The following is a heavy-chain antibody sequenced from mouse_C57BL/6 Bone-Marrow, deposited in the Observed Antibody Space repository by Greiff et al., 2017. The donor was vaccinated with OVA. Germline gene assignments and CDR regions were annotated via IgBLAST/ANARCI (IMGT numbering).Heavy chain of an antibody. CDR2: IDPNSGGT. D-gene: IGHD3-1*01. CDR3: ARGCPFGDYFDY. Sequence: QVQLQQSGAELVKPGASVKLSCKASGYTFTSYWMHWVKQRPGRGLEGIGRIDPNSGGTKYNEKFKSQATLTVDKPSSTAYMQLSSMTSEDSAVYYCARGCPFGDYFDYWGQGTTLTVSS. V-gene: IGHV1-72*01. J-gene: IGHJ2*01. CDR1: GYTFTSYW.